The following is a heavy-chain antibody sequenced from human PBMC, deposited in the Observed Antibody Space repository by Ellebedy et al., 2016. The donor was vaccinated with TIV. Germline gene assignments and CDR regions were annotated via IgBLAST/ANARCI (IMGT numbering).Heavy chain of an antibody. CDR2: IYYSGST. Sequence: SETLSLTCTVSGGSISNYYWSWIRQPPGKGLEWIGHIYYSGSTNYNPSLKSRVTISVDTSKNQFSLKLSSVTAADTAVYYCARGVDSSSWLNWIDPWGQGILVTVSS. D-gene: IGHD6-13*01. V-gene: IGHV4-59*01. CDR1: GGSISNYY. CDR3: ARGVDSSSWLNWIDP. J-gene: IGHJ5*02.